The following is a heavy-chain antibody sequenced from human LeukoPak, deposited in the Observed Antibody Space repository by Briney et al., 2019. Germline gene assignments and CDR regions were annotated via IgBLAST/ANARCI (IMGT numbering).Heavy chain of an antibody. CDR1: GFTVSSNY. D-gene: IGHD3-22*01. CDR2: IYSGGST. CDR3: ARDPSPLQKYYYDSSGYSDY. V-gene: IGHV3-53*05. J-gene: IGHJ4*02. Sequence: GGSLRLSCAASGFTVSSNYMSWVRQAPGKGLEWVSVIYSGGSTYYADSVKGRFTISRDNSKNTLYLQMNSLRAEDTAVYYCARDPSPLQKYYYDSSGYSDYWGQGTLVTVSS.